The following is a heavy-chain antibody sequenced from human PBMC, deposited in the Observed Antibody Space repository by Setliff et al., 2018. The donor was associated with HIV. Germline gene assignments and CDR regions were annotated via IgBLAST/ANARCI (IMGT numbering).Heavy chain of an antibody. Sequence: ASVKVSCKAYGYTFTAYYMHWVRQAPGQGLEWMGWINPNSGGTNYAQKFRGRVTMTRDTSINTAHMYLSSLRSDDTAIYFCARGDDYGDFYFFDYWGQGTLVTVSS. CDR3: ARGDDYGDFYFFDY. V-gene: IGHV1-2*02. CDR2: INPNSGGT. J-gene: IGHJ4*02. CDR1: GYTFTAYY. D-gene: IGHD4-17*01.